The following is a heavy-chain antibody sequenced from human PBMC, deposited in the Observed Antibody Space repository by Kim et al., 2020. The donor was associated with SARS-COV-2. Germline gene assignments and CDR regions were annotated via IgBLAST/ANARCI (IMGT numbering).Heavy chain of an antibody. CDR3: ARSEGRASWHQFDY. CDR1: GDSFSAYY. CDR2: IFYGGDT. V-gene: IGHV4-59*01. J-gene: IGHJ4*02. Sequence: SETLSLTCTVSGDSFSAYYWSWIRHLPGKGLEWIGDIFYGGDTNYNPTLKSRVTMSWDTSRNEFSVDLTSVTEADKAIYYCARSEGRASWHQFDYWGQGILVTVSS.